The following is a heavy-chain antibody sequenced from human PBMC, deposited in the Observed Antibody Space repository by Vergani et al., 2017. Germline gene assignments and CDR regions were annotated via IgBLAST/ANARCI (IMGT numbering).Heavy chain of an antibody. V-gene: IGHV3-23*01. Sequence: EVHLLESGGGLVQPGGSLRLSCAASGFTFSSYAMSWVRQAPGKGLEWVSTISTSGGSTYYADSVKGRFTISRDNSKNTLFLQMNILRAEDTAVYYCAKSPARDYGDYVRWFDPWGQGTLVTVSS. CDR2: ISTSGGST. CDR1: GFTFSSYA. CDR3: AKSPARDYGDYVRWFDP. J-gene: IGHJ5*02. D-gene: IGHD4-17*01.